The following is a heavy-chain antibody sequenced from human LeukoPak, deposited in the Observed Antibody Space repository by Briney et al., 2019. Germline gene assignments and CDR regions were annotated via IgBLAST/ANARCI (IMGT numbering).Heavy chain of an antibody. D-gene: IGHD3-22*01. CDR3: AREWASYDRSGYYPFDH. J-gene: IGHJ4*02. Sequence: GGSLRLSCAASGFTFTSYSMNWVRQAPGKGLEWVSTISGGGGSTYYADSVKGRFTISRDNSKNTLYLQMNSLRAEDTAVYYCAREWASYDRSGYYPFDHWGQGTLVTVSS. CDR1: GFTFTSYS. CDR2: ISGGGGST. V-gene: IGHV3-23*01.